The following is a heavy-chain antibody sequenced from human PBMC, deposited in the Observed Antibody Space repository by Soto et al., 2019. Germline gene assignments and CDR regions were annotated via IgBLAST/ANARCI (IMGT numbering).Heavy chain of an antibody. J-gene: IGHJ6*04. CDR2: INHSGST. CDR3: AREWVQGTVTSRGEDV. CDR1: GGSFSGYY. D-gene: IGHD4-4*01. V-gene: IGHV4-34*01. Sequence: QVQLQQWGAGLLKPSETLSLTCAVYGGSFSGYYWSWIRQPPGKGLEWIGEINHSGSTNYNPSLKSRVTISVDTSKNQFSLKLSSVTAADTAVYYCAREWVQGTVTSRGEDVWGKGTTVTVSS.